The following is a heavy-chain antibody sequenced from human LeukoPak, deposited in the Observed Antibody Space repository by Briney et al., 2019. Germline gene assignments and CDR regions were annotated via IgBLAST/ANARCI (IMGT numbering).Heavy chain of an antibody. CDR1: GDSVSSNSAA. V-gene: IGHV6-1*01. CDR2: TYYRSKWYN. D-gene: IGHD3-10*01. CDR3: AREGGITMVRGVIRYYFDY. J-gene: IGHJ4*02. Sequence: SQTLSLTCAISGDSVSSNSAAWNWIRQSPSRGLEWLGRTYYRSKWYNDYAVSVKSRITINPDTSKNQFSLQLNSVTPEDTAVYYCAREGGITMVRGVIRYYFDYLGQGTLVTVSS.